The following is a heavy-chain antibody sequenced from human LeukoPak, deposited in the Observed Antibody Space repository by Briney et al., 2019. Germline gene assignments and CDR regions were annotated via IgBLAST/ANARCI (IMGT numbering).Heavy chain of an antibody. D-gene: IGHD2-2*01. Sequence: GGSLRLSCAASGFTFSSYSMNWVRQAPGKGLEWVSSISSSSSYIYYADSVKGRFTISRDNAKNSLYLQMNSLRAEDTAVYYCASDNIVVVPAAPCDAFDIWGQGTMVTVSS. V-gene: IGHV3-21*01. CDR3: ASDNIVVVPAAPCDAFDI. CDR2: ISSSSSYI. CDR1: GFTFSSYS. J-gene: IGHJ3*02.